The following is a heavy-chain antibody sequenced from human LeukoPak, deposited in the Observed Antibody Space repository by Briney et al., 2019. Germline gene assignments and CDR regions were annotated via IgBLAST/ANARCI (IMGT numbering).Heavy chain of an antibody. J-gene: IGHJ4*02. CDR2: ISSNGGST. D-gene: IGHD3-10*01. Sequence: GVSLRLSCSASGFTFSSYAMHWVRQSPGKGLEYVSAISSNGGSTYYADSVKGRFTISRDNSKNTLYLQMSSLRAEDTAVYYCVKAPGSLWFGELSYWGQGTLVTVSS. V-gene: IGHV3-64D*06. CDR3: VKAPGSLWFGELSY. CDR1: GFTFSSYA.